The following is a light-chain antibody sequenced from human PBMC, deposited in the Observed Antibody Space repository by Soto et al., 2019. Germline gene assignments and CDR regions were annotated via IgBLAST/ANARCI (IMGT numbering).Light chain of an antibody. CDR3: SSYTSSSSLYV. V-gene: IGLV2-14*01. Sequence: QSVLTQPASVSGSPGQSITISCTGTTSDVSIYNYVSWYQQHPGKAPKLMIYGVSNRPSGVSNRFSGSKSGNTASLTISGLQAEDDADYYCSSYTSSSSLYVFGTGTKVTVL. CDR1: TSDVSIYNY. CDR2: GVS. J-gene: IGLJ1*01.